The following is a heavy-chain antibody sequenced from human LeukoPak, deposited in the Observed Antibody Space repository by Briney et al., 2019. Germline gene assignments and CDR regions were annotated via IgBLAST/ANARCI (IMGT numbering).Heavy chain of an antibody. V-gene: IGHV1-18*01. D-gene: IGHD5-24*01. CDR1: GYTFTSYG. Sequence: GASVKVSCKASGYTFTSYGISWVRQAPGQGLEWMGWISAYNGNTNYAQKLQGRVTMTTDTSTSTAYMELRSLGSDDTAVYYCARDSWLQFNSKNDYWGQGTLVTVSS. CDR3: ARDSWLQFNSKNDY. J-gene: IGHJ4*02. CDR2: ISAYNGNT.